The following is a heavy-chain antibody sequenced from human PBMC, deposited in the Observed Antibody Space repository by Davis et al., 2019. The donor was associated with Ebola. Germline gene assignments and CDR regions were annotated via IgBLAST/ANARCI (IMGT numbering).Heavy chain of an antibody. V-gene: IGHV3-30*02. Sequence: GESLKISCAASGFTFSRYWMSWVRRTPGKGLEWVAFIRYDGSNEYYADSVKGRFTISRDNSKNTLYLQMNSLRAEDTAVYYCAREGLGSDRYFDYWGQGTLVTVSS. CDR1: GFTFSRYW. CDR3: AREGLGSDRYFDY. D-gene: IGHD3-10*01. J-gene: IGHJ4*02. CDR2: IRYDGSNE.